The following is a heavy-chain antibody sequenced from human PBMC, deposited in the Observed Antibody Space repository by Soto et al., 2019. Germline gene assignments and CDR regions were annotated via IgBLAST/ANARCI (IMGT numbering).Heavy chain of an antibody. CDR2: IIPIFGTA. D-gene: IGHD2-21*02. Sequence: SVKVSCKASGGTFSSYAISWVRQAPGQGLEWMGGIIPIFGTANYAQKFQGRVTITADKSTSTAYMELSSLRSEDTAVYYCARALAYCGGDCYSQGGWFDPWGQGTLVTVSS. CDR3: ARALAYCGGDCYSQGGWFDP. V-gene: IGHV1-69*06. CDR1: GGTFSSYA. J-gene: IGHJ5*02.